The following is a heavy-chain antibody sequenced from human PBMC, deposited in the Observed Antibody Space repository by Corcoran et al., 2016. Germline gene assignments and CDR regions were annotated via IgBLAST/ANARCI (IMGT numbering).Heavy chain of an antibody. J-gene: IGHJ4*02. CDR1: GFTVSSNH. Sequence: EVQLVESGGGLIQPGGSLRLSCAASGFTVSSNHMSWVRQAPGKGLEWVSVIYKGGSTYYADSVKGRFTISIDNSKNTLSLQMNSLRAEDTAVYYCTRGGGNSPFDYWGQGTLVTVSS. D-gene: IGHD1-26*01. CDR2: IYKGGST. V-gene: IGHV3-53*01. CDR3: TRGGGNSPFDY.